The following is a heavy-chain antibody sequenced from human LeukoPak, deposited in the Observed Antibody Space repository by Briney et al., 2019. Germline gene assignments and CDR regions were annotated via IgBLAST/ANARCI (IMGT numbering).Heavy chain of an antibody. CDR3: ARGYGSGTYYFSNEYYFDY. D-gene: IGHD3-10*01. CDR1: GGSISSYY. V-gene: IGHV4-59*01. CDR2: IYYSGST. Sequence: PSETLSLTCTVSGGSISSYYWSWIRQPPGKGLEWIGYIYYSGSTNYNPSLKSRVTISVDTSKNQFSLKLSSVTAADTALYYCARGYGSGTYYFSNEYYFDYWGQGTLVTVSS. J-gene: IGHJ4*02.